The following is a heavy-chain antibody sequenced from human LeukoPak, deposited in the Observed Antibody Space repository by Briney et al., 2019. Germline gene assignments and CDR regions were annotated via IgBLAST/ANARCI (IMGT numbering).Heavy chain of an antibody. Sequence: GGSLRLSCVASGFTFEDYGMSWVRQSAGNGLEWVSSINWHGGSTHYAESVKGRFTISRDNAKNSLFLQMNSLRAEDTALYYCARANYSPYYFDYWGQGTLVTVSS. V-gene: IGHV3-20*04. D-gene: IGHD4-11*01. CDR2: INWHGGST. J-gene: IGHJ4*02. CDR1: GFTFEDYG. CDR3: ARANYSPYYFDY.